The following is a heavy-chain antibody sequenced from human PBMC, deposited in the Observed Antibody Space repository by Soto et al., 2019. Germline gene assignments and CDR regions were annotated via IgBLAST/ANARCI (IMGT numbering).Heavy chain of an antibody. Sequence: QVQLVESGGGVVQPGRSLRLSCAASGFTFSSYAMHWVRQAPGKGLEWVAVISYDGSNKYYADSVKGRFTISRDNSKSTLYLQMHSLRAEDTAVYYCARVEDSYGYYFDYWGQGTLVTVSS. J-gene: IGHJ4*02. CDR1: GFTFSSYA. D-gene: IGHD5-18*01. CDR2: ISYDGSNK. CDR3: ARVEDSYGYYFDY. V-gene: IGHV3-30-3*01.